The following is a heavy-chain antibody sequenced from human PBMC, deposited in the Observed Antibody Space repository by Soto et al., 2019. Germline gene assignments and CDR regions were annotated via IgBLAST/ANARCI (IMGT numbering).Heavy chain of an antibody. CDR3: AREGRLNYYYGSGNAFDI. Sequence: SETLSLTCTVSGGSISSGGYYWSWIRQHPGKGLEWIGYIYYSGSTYYNPSLKSRVTISVDTSKNQFSLKLSSVTAADTAVYYCAREGRLNYYYGSGNAFDIWGQGTMVTVSS. V-gene: IGHV4-31*03. J-gene: IGHJ3*02. D-gene: IGHD3-10*01. CDR2: IYYSGST. CDR1: GGSISSGGYY.